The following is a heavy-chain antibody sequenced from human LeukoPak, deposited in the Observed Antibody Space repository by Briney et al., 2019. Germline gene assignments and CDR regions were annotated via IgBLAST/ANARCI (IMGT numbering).Heavy chain of an antibody. CDR1: GYSFTGYY. J-gene: IGHJ3*02. V-gene: IGHV1-2*02. CDR3: ARLGTAYDAFDI. D-gene: IGHD3-16*01. CDR2: IDPLSGGT. Sequence: GASVKVSCEASGYSFTGYYMYWVRQAPGQGLEWMGWIDPLSGGTNYARNFQGRVTMTRDTSISTAYMDLSSLTSDDTAVYYCARLGTAYDAFDIWGQGTVVTVSS.